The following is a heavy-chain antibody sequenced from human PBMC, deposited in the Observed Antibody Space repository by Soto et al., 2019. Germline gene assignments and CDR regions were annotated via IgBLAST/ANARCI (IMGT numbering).Heavy chain of an antibody. CDR3: AKGGQSYDY. D-gene: IGHD3-10*01. CDR1: GFTFSNYA. CDR2: ISASVGST. J-gene: IGHJ4*02. V-gene: IGHV3-23*01. Sequence: GGSLRLSCAASGFTFSNYAMSWVRQAPGKGLEWVSAISASVGSTYYTDSVKGRFTISRDNSKNTLYLQMNSLRAEDTAVYYCAKGGQSYDYWGQGTLVTVSS.